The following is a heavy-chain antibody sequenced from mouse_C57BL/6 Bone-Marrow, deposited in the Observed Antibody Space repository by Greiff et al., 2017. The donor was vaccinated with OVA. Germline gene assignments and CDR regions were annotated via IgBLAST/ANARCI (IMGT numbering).Heavy chain of an antibody. Sequence: VQLNESGPGLVKPSQSLSLTCSVTGYSITSGYYWNWIRQFPGNKLEWMGYISYDGSNNYNPSLKNRISITRDTSKNQFFLKLNSVTTEDTATYYCARVLREIYYDYAMDYWGQGTSVTVSS. J-gene: IGHJ4*01. V-gene: IGHV3-6*01. CDR1: GYSITSGYY. D-gene: IGHD2-4*01. CDR2: ISYDGSN. CDR3: ARVLREIYYDYAMDY.